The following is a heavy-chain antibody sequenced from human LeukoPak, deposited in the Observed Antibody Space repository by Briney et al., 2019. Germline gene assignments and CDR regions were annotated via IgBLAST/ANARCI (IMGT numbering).Heavy chain of an antibody. J-gene: IGHJ6*03. CDR1: GYTFTSYD. D-gene: IGHD5-24*01. CDR2: MNPNSGNT. CDR3: ARGRRVATILSYYYYYMDV. Sequence: ASVKVSCKASGYTFTSYDINWVRQATGQGLEWMGWMNPNSGNTGYAQKFQGRVTITRNTSISTAYMELSSLRSEDTAVYYCARGRRVATILSYYYYYMDVWGKGTTVTVSS. V-gene: IGHV1-8*03.